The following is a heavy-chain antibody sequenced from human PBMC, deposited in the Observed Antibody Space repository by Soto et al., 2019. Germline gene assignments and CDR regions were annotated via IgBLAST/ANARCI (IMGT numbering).Heavy chain of an antibody. CDR3: ARDRSGSYYAFDY. CDR2: INGAGDTT. J-gene: IGHJ4*02. V-gene: IGHV3-74*03. Sequence: LRLSCAASGFPFHNYWMHWVRQAPGKGLVWVSRINGAGDTTTYADSVRGRFTVSRDNAENTVYLQMNSLRAEDTAVYYCARDRSGSYYAFDYWGQGSLVTV. CDR1: GFPFHNYW. D-gene: IGHD1-26*01.